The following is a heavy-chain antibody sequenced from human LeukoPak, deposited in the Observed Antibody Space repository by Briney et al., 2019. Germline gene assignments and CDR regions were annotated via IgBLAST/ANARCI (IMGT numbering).Heavy chain of an antibody. CDR1: GFSLTTSGIC. J-gene: IGHJ4*02. D-gene: IGHD2-8*01. CDR2: IDWDEDK. CDR3: ARMGCGVYPNYFDF. Sequence: GSGPTLVNPTQTLTLTCTFSGFSLTTSGICVNWTRQPPGKALEWLARIDWDEDKYFDTSLKTRLTISKDTSKNQVVLRMINVDPGDTGTYYCARMGCGVYPNYFDFWGQGILVTVSS. V-gene: IGHV2-70*11.